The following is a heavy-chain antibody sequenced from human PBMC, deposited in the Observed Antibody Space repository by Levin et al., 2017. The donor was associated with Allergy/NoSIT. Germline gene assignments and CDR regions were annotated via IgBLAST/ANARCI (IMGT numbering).Heavy chain of an antibody. CDR3: AGESFDL. CDR1: GFTFSSYW. Sequence: GESLKISCAASGFTFSSYWMNWVRQAPGKGLEWVANIKQDGSEKYYVDSVKGRFTISRDNAKNSLYLQMNSLRAEDTALYFCAGESFDLWGRGTLVTVSS. V-gene: IGHV3-7*04. J-gene: IGHJ2*01. CDR2: IKQDGSEK.